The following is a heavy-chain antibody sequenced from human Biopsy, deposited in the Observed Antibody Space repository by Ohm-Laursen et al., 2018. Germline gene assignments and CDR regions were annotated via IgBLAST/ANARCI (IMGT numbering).Heavy chain of an antibody. V-gene: IGHV3-30*03. CDR3: LREAATGYYRTADF. CDR2: FSYDGINK. D-gene: IGHD3-9*01. Sequence: SLRLSCTASGFTFSAYEMNWVRQAPGKGLEWVAHFSYDGINKHYADSVKGRFTISRDNSKNTLPLQMNSLRVEDTAMYYCLREAATGYYRTADFWGQGTLVTVSS. CDR1: GFTFSAYE. J-gene: IGHJ4*02.